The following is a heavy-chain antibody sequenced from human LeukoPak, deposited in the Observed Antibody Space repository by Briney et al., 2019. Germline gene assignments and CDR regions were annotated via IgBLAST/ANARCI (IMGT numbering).Heavy chain of an antibody. CDR3: AKWLLYQLPRNAFDI. Sequence: GGSLRLPCAASGFTFSSYAMSWVRQAPGKGLEWVSAISGSGGSTYYADSVKGRFTISRDNSKHTLYLQMNSLRAEDTAVYYCAKWLLYQLPRNAFDIWGQGTMVTVSS. CDR1: GFTFSSYA. V-gene: IGHV3-23*01. J-gene: IGHJ3*02. CDR2: ISGSGGST. D-gene: IGHD2-2*01.